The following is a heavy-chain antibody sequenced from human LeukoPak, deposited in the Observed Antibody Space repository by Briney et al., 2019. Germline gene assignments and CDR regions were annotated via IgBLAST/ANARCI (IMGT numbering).Heavy chain of an antibody. J-gene: IGHJ5*02. D-gene: IGHD5/OR15-5a*01. CDR3: RRQFLVGVS. CDR2: ISHSGDTS. Sequence: PGGSLRLSCTASAFTLSTYAMNWVRQAPGKGLEWVSSISHSGDTSDYADSVKGRFTISRDNSKNTLYLQMNSLSAEDTAMYYCRRQFLVGVSWGPGTLVTVSS. V-gene: IGHV3-23*01. CDR1: AFTLSTYA.